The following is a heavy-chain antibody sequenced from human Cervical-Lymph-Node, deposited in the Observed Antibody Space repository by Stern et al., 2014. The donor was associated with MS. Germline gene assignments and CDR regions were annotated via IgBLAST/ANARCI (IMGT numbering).Heavy chain of an antibody. D-gene: IGHD1-1*01. Sequence: QEQLVESGADVKKPGASVKVSCKASGYTFTDYYIHWVRQAPGQGLEWMGRINPNSGDTDYAQNFQGRVTMTRDTSVSTAYMELSSLRSDDTAVFYCARSPVQLTSPGPFDHWGQGSLVAVSS. CDR3: ARSPVQLTSPGPFDH. J-gene: IGHJ4*02. CDR2: INPNSGDT. CDR1: GYTFTDYY. V-gene: IGHV1-2*02.